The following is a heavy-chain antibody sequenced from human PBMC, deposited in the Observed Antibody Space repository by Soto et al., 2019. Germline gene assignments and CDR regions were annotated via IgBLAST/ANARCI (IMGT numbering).Heavy chain of an antibody. D-gene: IGHD4-17*01. V-gene: IGHV4-34*01. CDR2: INHSGST. CDR1: GGSFSGYY. Sequence: SETLSLTCAVYGGSFSGYYWSWIRQPPGKGLEWIGEINHSGSTNYNPSLKSRVTISVDTSKNQFSLKLSSVTAADTAVYYCAGANYGDYYPFDYWGQETLVTVSS. CDR3: AGANYGDYYPFDY. J-gene: IGHJ4*02.